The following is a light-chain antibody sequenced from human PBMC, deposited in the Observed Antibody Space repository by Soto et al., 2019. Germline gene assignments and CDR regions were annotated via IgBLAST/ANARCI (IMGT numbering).Light chain of an antibody. CDR2: SND. CDR1: NSNIGGNT. V-gene: IGLV1-44*01. Sequence: QSVLTQPPSASGTPGQRVTISCSGSNSNIGGNTVNWYQQLPGAAPKLLIYSNDQRPSGVPDRFSGSKFGTTASLAISGLQSEDEADYHCATWDDSLNDAVFGAGTKVTVL. J-gene: IGLJ1*01. CDR3: ATWDDSLNDAV.